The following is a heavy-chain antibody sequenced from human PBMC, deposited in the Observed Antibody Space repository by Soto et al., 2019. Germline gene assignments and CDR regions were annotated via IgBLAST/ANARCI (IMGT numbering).Heavy chain of an antibody. Sequence: TLSLTCTFSGSSINSSGYYWGWIRQPPGKGLEWIGSMFYGVSTYYNPSLKSRVTVSVDTSKNQFSLNLRSVTAADTAVYYCAKDLVPAAYSGSNSPLVYWGQGTLVTVSS. CDR2: MFYGVST. CDR1: GSSINSSGYY. V-gene: IGHV4-39*02. J-gene: IGHJ4*02. CDR3: AKDLVPAAYSGSNSPLVY. D-gene: IGHD2-2*01.